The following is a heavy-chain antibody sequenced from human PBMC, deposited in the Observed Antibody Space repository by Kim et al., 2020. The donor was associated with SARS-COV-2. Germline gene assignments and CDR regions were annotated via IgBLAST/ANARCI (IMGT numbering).Heavy chain of an antibody. D-gene: IGHD6-19*01. V-gene: IGHV1-69*04. Sequence: SVKVSCKASGGTFSSYAISWVRQAPGQGLEWMGRIIPILGIANYAQKFQGRVTITADKSTSTAYMELSSLSSEDTAVYYCARDGGMAGGAFDIWGQGTMVTVSS. CDR1: GGTFSSYA. CDR3: ARDGGMAGGAFDI. J-gene: IGHJ3*02. CDR2: IIPILGIA.